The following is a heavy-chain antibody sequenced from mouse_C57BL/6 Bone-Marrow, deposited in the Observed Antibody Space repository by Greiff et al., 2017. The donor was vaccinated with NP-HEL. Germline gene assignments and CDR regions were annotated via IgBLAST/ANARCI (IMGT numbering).Heavy chain of an antibody. Sequence: VQLQQSGAELVKPGASVKISCKASGYAFSSYWMNWVKQRPGKGLEWIGQIYPGDGDTNYNGKFKGKATLTADKSSSTAYMQLSSLTSEDSAVYFCARVHYYGSSNWYFDVWGTGTTVTVSS. V-gene: IGHV1-80*01. CDR1: GYAFSSYW. CDR3: ARVHYYGSSNWYFDV. CDR2: IYPGDGDT. J-gene: IGHJ1*03. D-gene: IGHD1-1*01.